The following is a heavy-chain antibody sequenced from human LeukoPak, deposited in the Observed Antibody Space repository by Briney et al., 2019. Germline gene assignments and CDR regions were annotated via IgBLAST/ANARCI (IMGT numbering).Heavy chain of an antibody. CDR3: AREVVPAAMGYYYMDV. CDR2: IYTSGST. CDR1: GGSISSYY. D-gene: IGHD2-2*01. Sequence: PSETLSLTCTVSGGSISSYYWSWIRQPAGKGLEWIGRIYTSGSTNYNPSLKSRVTMSVDTSKNQFSLKLSSVTAADTAVYYCAREVVPAAMGYYYMDVWGKGTTVTASS. J-gene: IGHJ6*03. V-gene: IGHV4-4*07.